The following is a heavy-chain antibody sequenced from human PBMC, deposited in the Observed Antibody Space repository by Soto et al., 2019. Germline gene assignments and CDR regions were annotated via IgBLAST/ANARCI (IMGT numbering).Heavy chain of an antibody. CDR1: EGTFRSHA. Sequence: VQLVQSAAEGKKPVSSERVSCKASEGTFRSHAINWVRQAPGHGLEWMGGIIPIFGAPYYGQTFQGRVTITDDHSSITADMELRSLRAEDTAVYHCAGTVEISYYHGMDVWVQGTTVAVAS. V-gene: IGHV1-69*01. CDR3: AGTVEISYYHGMDV. J-gene: IGHJ6*02. CDR2: IIPIFGAP. D-gene: IGHD1-1*01.